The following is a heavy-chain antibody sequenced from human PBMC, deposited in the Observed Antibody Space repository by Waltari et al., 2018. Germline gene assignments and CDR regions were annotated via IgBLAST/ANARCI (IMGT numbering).Heavy chain of an antibody. Sequence: QVQLVQSGAELKKPGASVKVSCKASGSTFNPYEIHGGRQAPGQGLEWMGRINPNTGATDCAQKFQGRVTLTTDTSITTAYMFLSSLTSDDTAIYFCARDRGGFGELLAYWGQGTLVTVSS. CDR2: INPNTGAT. CDR1: GSTFNPYE. CDR3: ARDRGGFGELLAY. D-gene: IGHD3-10*01. V-gene: IGHV1-2*06. J-gene: IGHJ4*02.